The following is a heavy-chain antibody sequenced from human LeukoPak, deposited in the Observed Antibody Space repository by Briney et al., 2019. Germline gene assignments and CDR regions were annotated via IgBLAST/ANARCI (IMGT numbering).Heavy chain of an antibody. CDR1: GFTFSSYG. Sequence: GGSLRLSCATSGFTFSSYGMSWVRQAPGKGLEWVSLISGTGGSTYYADSVKGRFTISRDNSRNTLYLQMNTLRGEVTAVYFCAKAIELHDAFDMWGQGTMVTVSS. CDR3: AKAIELHDAFDM. V-gene: IGHV3-23*01. D-gene: IGHD2/OR15-2a*01. CDR2: ISGTGGST. J-gene: IGHJ3*02.